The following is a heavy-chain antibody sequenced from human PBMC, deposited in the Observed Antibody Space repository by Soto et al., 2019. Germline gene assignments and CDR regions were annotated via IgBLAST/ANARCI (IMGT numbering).Heavy chain of an antibody. D-gene: IGHD5-18*01. CDR1: GYTFTSYG. Sequence: GASVKVSFKASGYTFTSYGISWVRQAPGQGLEWMGWISAYNGNTNYAQKLQGRVTMTTDTSTSTAYMELRSLRSDDTAVYYCARELWRGYSYGRSFHGMDVWGQGTTVTVSS. V-gene: IGHV1-18*04. CDR3: ARELWRGYSYGRSFHGMDV. CDR2: ISAYNGNT. J-gene: IGHJ6*02.